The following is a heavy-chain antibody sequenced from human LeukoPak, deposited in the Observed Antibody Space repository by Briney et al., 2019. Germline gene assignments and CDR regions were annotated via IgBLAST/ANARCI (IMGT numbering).Heavy chain of an antibody. V-gene: IGHV1-2*02. Sequence: GASVKVSCKASGYTFTGYYMHWVRQAPGQGLEWMGWINPNSGGTNYAQKFQGRVTMTRDTSISTAYMELSRLRSDDTAVYYCARGPYYDFWSGQCYYYYYMDVWGKGTTVTVSS. CDR1: GYTFTGYY. CDR2: INPNSGGT. J-gene: IGHJ6*03. CDR3: ARGPYYDFWSGQCYYYYYMDV. D-gene: IGHD3-3*01.